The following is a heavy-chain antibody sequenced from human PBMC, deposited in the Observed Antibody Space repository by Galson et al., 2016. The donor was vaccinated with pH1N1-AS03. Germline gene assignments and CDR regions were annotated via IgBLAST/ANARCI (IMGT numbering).Heavy chain of an antibody. CDR2: IIGAGGVP. J-gene: IGHJ4*02. Sequence: LRLSCAASGFTFSSYAMSWVRQAPGKGLEWAASIIGAGGVPYYAGSVKGRFAVSRGTSENTVYLQLDRLRAEDTAVYYCAKDKEAVADRRGYFFDDWGQGTLVTVSS. CDR3: AKDKEAVADRRGYFFDD. V-gene: IGHV3-23*01. CDR1: GFTFSSYA. D-gene: IGHD6-19*01.